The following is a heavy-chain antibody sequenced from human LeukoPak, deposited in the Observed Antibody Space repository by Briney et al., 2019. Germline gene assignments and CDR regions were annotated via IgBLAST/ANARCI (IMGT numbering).Heavy chain of an antibody. CDR3: ATLRSGYYYDYFDY. V-gene: IGHV5-51*01. J-gene: IGHJ4*02. Sequence: GESLKISCKGSGYSFTNYWIGWVRQMPGKGLEWMGIIYPGDSDTKYSPSFQGQVTISADKSISTAYLQWSSLKASDTAMYYCATLRSGYYYDYFDYWGQGTLVSVSS. CDR1: GYSFTNYW. D-gene: IGHD3-22*01. CDR2: IYPGDSDT.